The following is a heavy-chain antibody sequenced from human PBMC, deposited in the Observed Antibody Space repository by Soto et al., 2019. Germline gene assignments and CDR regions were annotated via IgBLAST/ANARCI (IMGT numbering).Heavy chain of an antibody. J-gene: IGHJ5*02. Sequence: EVQLVESGGGLVKPGGSLRLSCAASGFSFSTYSMDWVRQAPGKGLEGVSSMSSSRSYIYYADSVKGRFTISRDNAKNSLYLQMNSLRAEDTAVYYCARDFGGWFDPWGQGTLVTVSS. V-gene: IGHV3-21*01. D-gene: IGHD3-16*01. CDR2: MSSSRSYI. CDR1: GFSFSTYS. CDR3: ARDFGGWFDP.